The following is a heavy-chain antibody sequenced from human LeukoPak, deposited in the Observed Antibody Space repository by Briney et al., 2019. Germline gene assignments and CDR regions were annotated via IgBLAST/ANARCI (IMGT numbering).Heavy chain of an antibody. D-gene: IGHD3-10*01. CDR1: GFTFSSYG. CDR2: IWYDGSNK. J-gene: IGHJ4*02. CDR3: ARDLVRGVIDY. V-gene: IGHV3-33*01. Sequence: GGSLRLSCAASGFTFSSYGMHWGRDAPGKGLEWVAVIWYDGSNKYYADSVKGRFTISRDNSKNTLYLQMNSLRAEDTAVYYCARDLVRGVIDYWGQGTLVTVSS.